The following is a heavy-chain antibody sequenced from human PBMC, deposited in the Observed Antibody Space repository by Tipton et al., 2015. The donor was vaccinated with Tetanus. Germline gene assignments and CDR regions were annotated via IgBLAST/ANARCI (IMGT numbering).Heavy chain of an antibody. CDR2: IYPDGSDT. Sequence: QLVQSGAEVKKPGESLKISCKASGYDFNYYWIGWVRQMPGKGLEWMGLIYPDGSDTRYSPSFQGQVTFSADESISTAYLQWSSLKASDTAIYYCASFSDGYFDYWGQGTLVTVSS. J-gene: IGHJ4*02. CDR1: GYDFNYYW. CDR3: ASFSDGYFDY. V-gene: IGHV5-51*01. D-gene: IGHD2-15*01.